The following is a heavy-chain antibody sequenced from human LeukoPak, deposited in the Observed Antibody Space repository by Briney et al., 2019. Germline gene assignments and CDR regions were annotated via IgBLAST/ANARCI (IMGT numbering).Heavy chain of an antibody. D-gene: IGHD6-19*01. CDR3: ATKVPGTSHFSD. V-gene: IGHV3-48*03. CDR2: ISPSGSTI. CDR1: GFTFSTFE. J-gene: IGHJ4*02. Sequence: SGGSLRLSCAASGFTFSTFEMNWVRQAAGKGLEWISYISPSGSTIYYPDSVRGRFTISRDNAENSLYLQMSSLRAEDTGVYYCATKVPGTSHFSDWGQGTLVTVSS.